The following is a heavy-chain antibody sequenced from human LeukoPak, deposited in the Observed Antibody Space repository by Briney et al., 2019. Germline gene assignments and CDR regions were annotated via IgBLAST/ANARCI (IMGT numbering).Heavy chain of an antibody. Sequence: ASVKASCKASGYTFTGYYMHWVRQAPGQGLEWMGWINPNSGGTNYAQKFQGRVTMTRDTSISTAYMELSRLRSDDTAVYYCARAGDYYYYYMDVWGKGTTVTVSS. CDR2: INPNSGGT. D-gene: IGHD4-17*01. CDR3: ARAGDYYYYYMDV. V-gene: IGHV1-2*02. J-gene: IGHJ6*03. CDR1: GYTFTGYY.